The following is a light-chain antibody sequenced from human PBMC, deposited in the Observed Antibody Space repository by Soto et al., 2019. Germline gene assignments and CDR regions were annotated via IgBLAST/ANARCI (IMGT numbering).Light chain of an antibody. V-gene: IGLV2-14*01. CDR2: EVS. J-gene: IGLJ1*01. Sequence: QSALTQPASVSGSPGQSITISCTGTNSDVGGYNYVSWYQQHPGKAPELMIYEVSHRPSGVSNRSSGSKSDNTASLTISGLQAEDEADYYCSSYTSISNLYVFGTGTKVTVL. CDR3: SSYTSISNLYV. CDR1: NSDVGGYNY.